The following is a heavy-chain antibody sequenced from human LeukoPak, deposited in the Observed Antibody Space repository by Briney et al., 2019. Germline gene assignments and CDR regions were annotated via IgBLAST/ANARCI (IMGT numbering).Heavy chain of an antibody. V-gene: IGHV4-34*01. D-gene: IGHD3/OR15-3a*01. J-gene: IGHJ4*02. CDR3: ARLILGWLDHFDS. CDR2: INHSGST. CDR1: GGSFSGYY. Sequence: PSETLSLTCAVYGGSFSGYYWSWIRQPPGKGLEWIGEINHSGSTNYNPSLKSRVTISVDTSKNQFSLKLSSVTAADTAVYYCARLILGWLDHFDSWGQGALVTVSS.